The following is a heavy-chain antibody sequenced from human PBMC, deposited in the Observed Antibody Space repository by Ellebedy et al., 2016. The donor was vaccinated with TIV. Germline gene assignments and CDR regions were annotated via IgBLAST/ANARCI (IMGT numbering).Heavy chain of an antibody. CDR3: AKDQTTVGAPRGYAFDI. CDR1: GFTFGDYA. D-gene: IGHD1-26*01. CDR2: VNWNSGTI. Sequence: SLKISCAASGFTFGDYAMHWVRQAPGKGLEWVSGVNWNSGTIAYAYSVRGRFTISRDNAKYSLHLQMNSLRVEDSALYFCAKDQTTVGAPRGYAFDIWGQGTMVTVSS. J-gene: IGHJ3*02. V-gene: IGHV3-9*01.